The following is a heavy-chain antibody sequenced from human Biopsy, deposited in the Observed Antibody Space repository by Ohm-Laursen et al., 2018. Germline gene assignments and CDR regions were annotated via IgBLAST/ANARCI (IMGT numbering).Heavy chain of an antibody. Sequence: GTLSLTCTVSGGSISSNYYYWGWIRQPPGKGLEWIGEINHSGRTNYNPSLKSRVTISADTSKNQFSLRLSSVTAADTAVYYCALGGGSYVNFDYWGQGTLVTVSS. J-gene: IGHJ4*02. CDR1: GGSISSNYYY. CDR3: ALGGGSYVNFDY. V-gene: IGHV4-39*07. CDR2: INHSGRT. D-gene: IGHD1-26*01.